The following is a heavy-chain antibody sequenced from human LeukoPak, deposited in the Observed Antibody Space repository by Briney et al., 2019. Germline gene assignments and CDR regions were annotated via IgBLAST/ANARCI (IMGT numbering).Heavy chain of an antibody. Sequence: ASVKVSCKASGYTFTGYYMHWVRQAPGQGLEWMGWINPNSGGTNYAQMFQGRVTMTRDTSISTAYMELSRLRSDDTAVYYCARDLDYYGSGRSRSGWFDPWGQGTLVTVSS. CDR3: ARDLDYYGSGRSRSGWFDP. V-gene: IGHV1-2*02. CDR2: INPNSGGT. CDR1: GYTFTGYY. D-gene: IGHD3-10*01. J-gene: IGHJ5*02.